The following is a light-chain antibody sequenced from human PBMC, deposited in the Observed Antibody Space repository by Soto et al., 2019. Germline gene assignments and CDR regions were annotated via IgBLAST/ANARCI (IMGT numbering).Light chain of an antibody. J-gene: IGKJ1*01. CDR2: GAS. CDR3: HQYNSWPWT. Sequence: DIVLTQSPATLSLSPGERATLSCRASQSVSNNLAWYQKKPGQPPRLLIYGASTEATNIPTRFSGSGSGTDFTLTISSLQSEDFAVYYCHQYNSWPWTFGQGTKVDIK. CDR1: QSVSNN. V-gene: IGKV3-15*01.